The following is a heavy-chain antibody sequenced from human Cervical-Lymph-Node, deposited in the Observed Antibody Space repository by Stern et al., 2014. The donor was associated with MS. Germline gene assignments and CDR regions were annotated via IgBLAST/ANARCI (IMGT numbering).Heavy chain of an antibody. CDR3: ARLPNYDFWGRLNYYGMEV. J-gene: IGHJ6*02. D-gene: IGHD3-3*01. CDR1: GGSISSDPYY. Sequence: QLQLQESAPGLVKPSQTLSLTCTVSGGSISSDPYYWSWIRQPPGKGLEWIGYIYFSGNTQYNPSLKSRVIISVDTSKNEFSLKMSSVTVADTAVYYCARLPNYDFWGRLNYYGMEVWGQGTTVSVSS. CDR2: IYFSGNT. V-gene: IGHV4-30-4*01.